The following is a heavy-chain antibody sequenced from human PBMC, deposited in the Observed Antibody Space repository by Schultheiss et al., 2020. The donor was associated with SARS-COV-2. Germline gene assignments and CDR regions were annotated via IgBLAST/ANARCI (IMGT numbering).Heavy chain of an antibody. D-gene: IGHD6-6*01. Sequence: SETLSLTCTVSGGSISSYYWSWIRQPPGKGLEWIGYIYYSGSTNYNPSLKSRVTISVDTSKNQFSLKLSSVTAADTAVYYCARDVPPVPKDPPLANEAARRGGGLDYWGQGTLVTVSS. J-gene: IGHJ4*02. CDR2: IYYSGST. CDR3: ARDVPPVPKDPPLANEAARRGGGLDY. CDR1: GGSISSYY. V-gene: IGHV4-59*12.